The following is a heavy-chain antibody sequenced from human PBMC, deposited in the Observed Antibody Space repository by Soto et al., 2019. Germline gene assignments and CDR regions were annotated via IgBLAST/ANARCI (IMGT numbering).Heavy chain of an antibody. J-gene: IGHJ6*03. CDR1: GFTFSSYS. CDR2: ISSSSSYI. Sequence: EVQLVESGGGLVKPGGSLRLSCAASGFTFSSYSMNWVRQAPGKGLEWVSSISSSSSYIYYADSVKGRFTISRDNAKNSLSLQMNSLRAEDTAVYYCARESCSSTSCYSVYYYYYYMDVWGKGTTVPVSS. V-gene: IGHV3-21*01. D-gene: IGHD2-2*01. CDR3: ARESCSSTSCYSVYYYYYYMDV.